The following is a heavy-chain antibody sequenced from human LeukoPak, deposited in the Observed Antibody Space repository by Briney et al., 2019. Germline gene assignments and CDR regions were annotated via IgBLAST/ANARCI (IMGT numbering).Heavy chain of an antibody. J-gene: IGHJ4*02. CDR2: IWYDGSNQ. CDR1: GFTFSSYG. Sequence: GGSLRLSCAASGFTFSSYGMHWVRQAPGKGLEWVSVIWYDGSNQDYADSVRGRFTISRDNSKNTLFLQMNSLRAEDTAVYYCARGSMIRGVAYSFDYWSQGILVTVSS. D-gene: IGHD3-10*01. V-gene: IGHV3-33*01. CDR3: ARGSMIRGVAYSFDY.